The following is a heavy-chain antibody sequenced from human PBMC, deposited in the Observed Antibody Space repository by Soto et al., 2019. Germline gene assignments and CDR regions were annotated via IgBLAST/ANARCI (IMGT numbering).Heavy chain of an antibody. CDR3: VRNDNSGLDY. Sequence: QVQLVQSGAEVKKPGASVKVSCKASGYIFTKYYMHWVRQAPGQGLEWMGFINLSADSTSYAQKFRGRVTMTRDTSTSTVYMDLSNLRSEDTAVYYCVRNDNSGLDYWGQGTLVTVSS. CDR2: INLSADST. CDR1: GYIFTKYY. V-gene: IGHV1-46*01. J-gene: IGHJ4*02. D-gene: IGHD3-22*01.